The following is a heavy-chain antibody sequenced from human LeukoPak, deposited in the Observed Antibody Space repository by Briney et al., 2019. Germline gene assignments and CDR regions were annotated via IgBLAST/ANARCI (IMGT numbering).Heavy chain of an antibody. V-gene: IGHV5-51*01. D-gene: IGHD5-18*01. J-gene: IGHJ3*02. CDR3: ARLIADTAMVNDAFDI. Sequence: GESLKISCKGSGNSFTSYWIGWVRQLPGKGLEWMGIIYPDDSDTRYSPSFQGQVTISADKSISTAYLQWSSLKASDTAMYYCARLIADTAMVNDAFDIWGQGTMVTVSS. CDR1: GNSFTSYW. CDR2: IYPDDSDT.